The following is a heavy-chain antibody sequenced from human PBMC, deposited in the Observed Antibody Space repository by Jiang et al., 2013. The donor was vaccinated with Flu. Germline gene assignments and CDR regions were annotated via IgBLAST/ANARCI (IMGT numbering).Heavy chain of an antibody. D-gene: IGHD3-3*01. J-gene: IGHJ5*02. CDR2: IYPGDSDT. Sequence: AEVKKPGESVKISCKGSGYSFTTYWIGWVRQMPGKGLEWMGIIYPGDSDTKYSPSFRGQVTISCDKSITTAYLHWSSLKASDTAMYFCVRREAIFGVAPRFDPWGQGTLVTVSS. CDR1: GYSFTTYW. CDR3: VRREAIFGVAPRFDP. V-gene: IGHV5-51*03.